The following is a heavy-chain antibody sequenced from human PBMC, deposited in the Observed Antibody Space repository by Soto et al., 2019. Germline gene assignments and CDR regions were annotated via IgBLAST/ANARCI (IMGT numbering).Heavy chain of an antibody. Sequence: GGSLRLSCAASDFTLSNYAMNWVRQATGKGLEWVSAISASAATTYYADSVKGRFAVSRDNSKSTLYLQMTSLRPEDTAVYYCAKGGAYSTSSSDSWGHGTLVTVSS. V-gene: IGHV3-23*01. CDR3: AKGGAYSTSSSDS. CDR1: DFTLSNYA. CDR2: ISASAATT. J-gene: IGHJ5*01. D-gene: IGHD6-6*01.